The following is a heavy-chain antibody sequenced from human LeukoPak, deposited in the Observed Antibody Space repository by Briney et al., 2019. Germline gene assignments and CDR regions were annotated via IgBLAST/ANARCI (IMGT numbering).Heavy chain of an antibody. J-gene: IGHJ5*01. CDR1: GGSFSRPF. D-gene: IGHD3-10*01. Sequence: SETLSLTCAVSGGSFSRPFWSWIRQTPGKGLEWIGEIDHSGRTDYNPSLDGRVTMSVDTSKNQFSLRLTSVTAADTAVYFCARAERRINLARGVFGSHFDSWGQGTLVSVSS. V-gene: IGHV4-34*01. CDR2: IDHSGRT. CDR3: ARAERRINLARGVFGSHFDS.